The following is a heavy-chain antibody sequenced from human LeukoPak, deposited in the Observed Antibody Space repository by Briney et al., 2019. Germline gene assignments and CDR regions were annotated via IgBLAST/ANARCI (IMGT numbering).Heavy chain of an antibody. CDR3: ARVQGGGFRTADF. CDR2: IRSDGSNK. CDR1: GFTFTSYW. V-gene: IGHV3-30*02. D-gene: IGHD3-10*01. J-gene: IGHJ4*02. Sequence: GGSLRLSCAASGFTFTSYWMTWVRQAPGKGLEWVAFIRSDGSNKYYADSVKGRFTISRDNSRNTVFLQMNSLRGEDTAIYYCARVQGGGFRTADFWGQGTVVTVSS.